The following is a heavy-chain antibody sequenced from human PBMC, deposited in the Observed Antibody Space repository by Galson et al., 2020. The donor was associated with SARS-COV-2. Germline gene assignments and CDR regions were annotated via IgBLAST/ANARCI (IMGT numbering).Heavy chain of an antibody. CDR1: GYSVSTTNY. CDR3: ARQGVNMIVLVTVPGWYFDL. CDR2: VYPSGTT. V-gene: IGHV4-38-2*02. D-gene: IGHD3-22*01. Sequence: SETLSLTCTVSGYSVSTTNYWGWVRQPPGRGLEWIGSVYPSGTTYYNPSLKSRVTISVDTSKNQFSLRLDSVTAADTALYYCARQGVNMIVLVTVPGWYFDLWGRGTLVTVTS. J-gene: IGHJ2*01.